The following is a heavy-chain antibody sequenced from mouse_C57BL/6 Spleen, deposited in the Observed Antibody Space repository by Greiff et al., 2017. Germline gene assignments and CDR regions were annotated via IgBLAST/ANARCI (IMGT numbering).Heavy chain of an antibody. D-gene: IGHD3-3*01. V-gene: IGHV1-59*01. CDR2: IDPSDSYT. Sequence: QVQLQQSGAELVRPGTSVKLSCKASGYTFTSYWMHWVKQRPGQGLEWIGVIDPSDSYTNYNQKFKGKATLTVDTSSSTAYMQLSSLTAEDSAVYYCARLRLSAWFAYWGQGTLVTVSA. CDR3: ARLRLSAWFAY. J-gene: IGHJ3*01. CDR1: GYTFTSYW.